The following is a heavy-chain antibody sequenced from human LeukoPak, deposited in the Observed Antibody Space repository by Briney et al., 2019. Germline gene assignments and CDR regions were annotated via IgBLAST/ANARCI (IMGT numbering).Heavy chain of an antibody. CDR2: ISSSSSYI. CDR3: AKGGGYEAQYYYYYLDV. J-gene: IGHJ6*03. V-gene: IGHV3-21*01. CDR1: GFTFSSYS. D-gene: IGHD5-12*01. Sequence: GGSLRLSCAASGFTFSSYSMNWVRQAPGKGLEWVSSISSSSSYIYYADSVKGRFTISRDNSKNTLYLQMKSLRAEDTAVYYCAKGGGYEAQYYYYYLDVWGKGTTVTISS.